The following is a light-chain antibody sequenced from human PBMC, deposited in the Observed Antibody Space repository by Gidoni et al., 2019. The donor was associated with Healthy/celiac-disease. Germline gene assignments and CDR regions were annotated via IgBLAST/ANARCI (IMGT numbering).Light chain of an antibody. CDR3: QAWDSSTGV. Sequence: SYELTQPPSVSVSPGQTASITCSGDKLGYKYACWYQQKPGQSPVLVIYQDSKRPSGIPERFSGSNSGNTATLTIGGTQAMDEADYYCQAWDSSTGVFGTGTKVTVL. V-gene: IGLV3-1*01. J-gene: IGLJ1*01. CDR1: KLGYKY. CDR2: QDS.